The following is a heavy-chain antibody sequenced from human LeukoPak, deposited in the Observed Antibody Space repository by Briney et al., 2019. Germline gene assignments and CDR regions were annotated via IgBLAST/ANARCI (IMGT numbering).Heavy chain of an antibody. Sequence: GSLRISCAASGFTFSSYSMNWVRQAPGKGLEWIGSIYYSGSTYYNPSLKSRVTISVDTSKNQFSLKLSSVTAADTAVYYCAGSDSSGYDDYWGQGTLVTVSS. CDR3: AGSDSSGYDDY. D-gene: IGHD3-22*01. CDR2: IYYSGST. J-gene: IGHJ4*02. CDR1: GFTFSSYS. V-gene: IGHV4-39*07.